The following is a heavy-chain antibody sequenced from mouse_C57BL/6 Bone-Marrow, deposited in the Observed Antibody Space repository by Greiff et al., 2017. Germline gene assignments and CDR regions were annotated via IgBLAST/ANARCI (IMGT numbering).Heavy chain of an antibody. J-gene: IGHJ1*03. CDR2: SRNKANDYTT. V-gene: IGHV7-1*01. Sequence: EVNVVASGGGLVQSGRSLRLSCATSGFTFSDFYMEWVRQAPGKGLEWIAASRNKANDYTTEYSASVTGRFIVSRDTSQSILYLQMNALRAEDTAIYYCARDAEGGSSYFDVWGTGTTVTVSS. CDR1: GFTFSDFY. CDR3: ARDAEGGSSYFDV. D-gene: IGHD1-1*01.